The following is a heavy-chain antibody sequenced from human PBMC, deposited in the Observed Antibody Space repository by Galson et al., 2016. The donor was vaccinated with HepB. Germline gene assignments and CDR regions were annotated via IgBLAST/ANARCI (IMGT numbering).Heavy chain of an antibody. CDR1: GYSFSDHY. J-gene: IGHJ4*02. CDR3: ARELVIYDSFFAY. V-gene: IGHV1-2*04. CDR2: INSNSGAT. D-gene: IGHD3-22*01. Sequence: SVKVSCKASGYSFSDHYIHWVRQAPGQGLEWMGWINSNSGATKYAEKFQDWVTMTRDTSISTAYMELRRLRSDDTAVYYCARELVIYDSFFAYWGQGTLITVSP.